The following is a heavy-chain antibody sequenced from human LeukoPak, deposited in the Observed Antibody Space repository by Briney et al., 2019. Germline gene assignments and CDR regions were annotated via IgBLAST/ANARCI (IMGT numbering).Heavy chain of an antibody. Sequence: GSLRLSCAASGFTVSSNYMSWVRQAPGKGLEWVSVIYSGGSTYYADSVKGRFTISRDNSKNTLYLQMNSLRAEDTAVYYCAKEDENSSSYDAFDIWGQGTMVTVSS. J-gene: IGHJ3*02. CDR1: GFTVSSNY. V-gene: IGHV3-53*01. CDR3: AKEDENSSSYDAFDI. D-gene: IGHD6-6*01. CDR2: IYSGGST.